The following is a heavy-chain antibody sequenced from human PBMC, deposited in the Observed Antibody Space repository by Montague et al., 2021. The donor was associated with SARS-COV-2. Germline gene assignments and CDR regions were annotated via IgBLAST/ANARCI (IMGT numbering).Heavy chain of an antibody. V-gene: IGHV3-33*08. Sequence: SLRLSCAASGSTFSSHAMHWVRQAPGRGLEWVAVIWNDGRDKYYADSVKGRFTISRDNSNNTLYLQLTSLTADDTAVYYCARDPPYSSSAFYYYSYYLDVWGKGATVTVSS. J-gene: IGHJ6*03. CDR2: IWNDGRDK. CDR3: ARDPPYSSSAFYYYSYYLDV. D-gene: IGHD3-22*01. CDR1: GSTFSSHA.